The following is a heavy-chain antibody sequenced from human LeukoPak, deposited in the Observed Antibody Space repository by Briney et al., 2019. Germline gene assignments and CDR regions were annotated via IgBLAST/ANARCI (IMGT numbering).Heavy chain of an antibody. CDR1: GFILRKHK. J-gene: IGHJ4*02. D-gene: IGHD4-23*01. V-gene: IGHV3-7*01. Sequence: GGSLRLSCKVSGFILRKHKMSWVRQAPGKGLEWVVNLKEDGSEQKYVDSVKGRFTISRDNAKDSLFLHMSSLRVEDTGIYYCARESYGGTGFDFWGQGTLSTVSS. CDR2: LKEDGSEQ. CDR3: ARESYGGTGFDF.